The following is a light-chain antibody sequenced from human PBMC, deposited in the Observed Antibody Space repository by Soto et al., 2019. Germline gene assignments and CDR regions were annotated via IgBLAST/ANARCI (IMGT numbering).Light chain of an antibody. Sequence: QSVLTQPPSVSGAPGQSVTISCTWSSSNIGAGYDVHWYQQLPGTAPKLLIYGNSNRPSGVPDRFSGSKSGTSASLAITGLQAEDEADYYCQSYDSSLSALFGGGTQLTVL. J-gene: IGLJ3*02. CDR2: GNS. CDR3: QSYDSSLSAL. CDR1: SSNIGAGYD. V-gene: IGLV1-40*01.